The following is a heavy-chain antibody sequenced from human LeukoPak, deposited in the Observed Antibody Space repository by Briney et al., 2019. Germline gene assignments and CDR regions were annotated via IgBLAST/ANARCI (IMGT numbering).Heavy chain of an antibody. CDR2: IIPIFGTA. D-gene: IGHD2-2*01. V-gene: IGHV1-69*01. CDR3: ARVLGYCSSTSCSAPYFDY. CDR1: GGTFSSYA. Sequence: ASVKVSCKASGGTFSSYAISWVRQAPGQGLEWMGGIIPIFGTANYAQKFQGSVTITADESASTAYMELSSLRSEDTAVYYCARVLGYCSSTSCSAPYFDYWGQGTLVTVSS. J-gene: IGHJ4*02.